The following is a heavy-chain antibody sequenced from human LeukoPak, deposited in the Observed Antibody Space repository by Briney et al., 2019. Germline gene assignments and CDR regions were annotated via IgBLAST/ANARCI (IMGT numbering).Heavy chain of an antibody. J-gene: IGHJ4*02. D-gene: IGHD6-19*01. V-gene: IGHV3-74*01. CDR2: INSDGSTT. CDR1: GFTFSSYW. CDR3: ARSRWLDAFDY. Sequence: GGSLRLSCAASGFTFSSYWMHWVRQAPGKGLVWVSRINSDGSTTNYADSVKGRFTISRDDAKNTLYLQMNSLRADDTAVYYCARSRWLDAFDYWGQGTLVTVSS.